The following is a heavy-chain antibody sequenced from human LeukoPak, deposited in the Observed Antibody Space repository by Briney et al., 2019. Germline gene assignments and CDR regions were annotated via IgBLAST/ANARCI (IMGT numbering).Heavy chain of an antibody. Sequence: SETLSLTCTVSGGSISSGSYYWSWFRHPAGKGLEWLGRIYTGGSTTSNPSLKSRFPISVDTPKTQFSFKRTSLTPAATPVYYCARRRIAGPFDPWGQGTLVTVSS. J-gene: IGHJ5*02. D-gene: IGHD6-13*01. CDR2: IYTGGST. V-gene: IGHV4-61*02. CDR1: GGSISSGSYY. CDR3: ARRRIAGPFDP.